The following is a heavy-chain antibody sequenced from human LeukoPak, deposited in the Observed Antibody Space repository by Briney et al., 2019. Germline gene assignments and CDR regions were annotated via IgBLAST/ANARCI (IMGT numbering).Heavy chain of an antibody. Sequence: SETLSLTCTVSGGSISSGSYYWSWIRQPAGKGLEWIGRIYTSGSTNYNPSLKSRVSISVDTSKNQFSLKLTSVTAADTAVYYCGRRSRSTWNYRRGDYWGQGTLVTVSS. CDR1: GGSISSGSYY. D-gene: IGHD1-7*01. CDR2: IYTSGST. J-gene: IGHJ4*02. V-gene: IGHV4-61*02. CDR3: GRRSRSTWNYRRGDY.